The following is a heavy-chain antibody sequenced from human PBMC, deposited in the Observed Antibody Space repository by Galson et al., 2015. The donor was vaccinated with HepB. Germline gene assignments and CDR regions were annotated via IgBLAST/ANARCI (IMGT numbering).Heavy chain of an antibody. D-gene: IGHD6-19*01. J-gene: IGHJ4*02. CDR2: ISSSSSYT. V-gene: IGHV3-11*05. Sequence: SLRLSCAASGFTFSDYYMSWIRQAPGKGLEWVSYISSSSSYTNYADSVKGRFTISRDNAKNSLYLQMNSLRAEDTAVYYCARAQIAVAGTLDYWGQGTLVTVSS. CDR1: GFTFSDYY. CDR3: ARAQIAVAGTLDY.